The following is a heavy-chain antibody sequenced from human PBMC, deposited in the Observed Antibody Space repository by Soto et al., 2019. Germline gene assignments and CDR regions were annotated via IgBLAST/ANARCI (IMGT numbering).Heavy chain of an antibody. CDR3: ARDTPLRERFLEWFTNYYYYYGMDV. Sequence: ASVNVSCKASGYTFTSYGISWVRQAPGQGLEWMGWISAYNGNTNYAQKLQGRVTMTTDTSTSTAYMELRSLRSDDTAVYYCARDTPLRERFLEWFTNYYYYYGMDVWGQGTTVTVSS. V-gene: IGHV1-18*01. CDR1: GYTFTSYG. CDR2: ISAYNGNT. D-gene: IGHD3-3*01. J-gene: IGHJ6*02.